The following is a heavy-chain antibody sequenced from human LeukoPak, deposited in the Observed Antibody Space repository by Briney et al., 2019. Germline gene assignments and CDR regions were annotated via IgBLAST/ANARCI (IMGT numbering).Heavy chain of an antibody. Sequence: GGSLRLSCAASGFTFSNYWMTWVRQAPGKGLEWVAHINQDGSEEHYMDSAKARFTISRDNAKNSLSLRMNSLRAEDTAVYYCVRDGGVSGYDLHDYWGQGTVVTVSS. J-gene: IGHJ4*02. D-gene: IGHD5-12*01. CDR3: VRDGGVSGYDLHDY. V-gene: IGHV3-7*01. CDR1: GFTFSNYW. CDR2: INQDGSEE.